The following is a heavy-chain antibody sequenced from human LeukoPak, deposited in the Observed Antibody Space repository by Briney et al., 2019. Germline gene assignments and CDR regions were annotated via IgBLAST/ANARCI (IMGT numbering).Heavy chain of an antibody. Sequence: SETPSLTCTVSGGSISSYYWSWIRQPPGKGLEWIGYIYYSGSTIYNPSLKSRVTISVDTSKNQFSLKLSSVTAADTAVYYCARVTYYYDSSGYQYYFDYWGQGTLVTVSS. CDR1: GGSISSYY. CDR3: ARVTYYYDSSGYQYYFDY. D-gene: IGHD3-22*01. J-gene: IGHJ4*02. V-gene: IGHV4-59*01. CDR2: IYYSGST.